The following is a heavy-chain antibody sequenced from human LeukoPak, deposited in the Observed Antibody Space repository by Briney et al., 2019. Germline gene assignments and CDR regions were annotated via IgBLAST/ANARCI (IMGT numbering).Heavy chain of an antibody. V-gene: IGHV1-46*01. CDR2: INPSGGST. J-gene: IGHJ1*01. CDR1: GYTFTSYY. D-gene: IGHD2-2*01. CDR3: ASAIFHCSSTSCEYPQYFQH. Sequence: GASVKVSCKASGYTFTSYYMHWVRQAPGQGLEWMGIINPSGGSTSYAQKFQGRVTMTRDTSTSTVYMELSSLRSEDTAVYYCASAIFHCSSTSCEYPQYFQHWGQGTLVTVSS.